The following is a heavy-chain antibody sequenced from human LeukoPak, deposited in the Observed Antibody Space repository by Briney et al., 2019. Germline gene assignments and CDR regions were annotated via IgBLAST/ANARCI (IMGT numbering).Heavy chain of an antibody. Sequence: PGGSLRLSCAASGFSFSSYWMHWVRQAPGKGLVWVARIKNDGSSTNYADSVEGRLTISRDNAKKTLYVQMNSLRAEDTAVYYCARALVAGVTLNAFDIWGQGTMVTVSS. CDR2: IKNDGSST. V-gene: IGHV3-74*01. CDR1: GFSFSSYW. CDR3: ARALVAGVTLNAFDI. D-gene: IGHD2-15*01. J-gene: IGHJ3*02.